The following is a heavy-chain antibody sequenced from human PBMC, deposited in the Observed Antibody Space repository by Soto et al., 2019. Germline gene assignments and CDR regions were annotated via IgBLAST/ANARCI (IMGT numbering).Heavy chain of an antibody. Sequence: PGESLKISCNGSGYSFTSYWISWVRQMPGKGLEWMGRIDPSDSYTNYSPSFQGHVTISADKSISTAYLQWSSLKASDTAMYYCARHYNGYYSAASAFDIWGQGTMVTVSS. V-gene: IGHV5-10-1*01. CDR3: ARHYNGYYSAASAFDI. CDR1: GYSFTSYW. CDR2: IDPSDSYT. D-gene: IGHD3-3*01. J-gene: IGHJ3*02.